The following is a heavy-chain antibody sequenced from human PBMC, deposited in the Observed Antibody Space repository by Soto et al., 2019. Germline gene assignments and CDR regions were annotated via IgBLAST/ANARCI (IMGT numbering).Heavy chain of an antibody. CDR1: GFTFSSYS. J-gene: IGHJ5*02. V-gene: IGHV3-48*01. Sequence: PGGSLRLSCTASGFTFSSYSMNWVRQAPGKGLEWVSYISSSSSTIYYADSVKGRFTISRDNAKNSLYLQMNSLRAEDTAVYYCARDLDRDRSSSSHFNWFDPWGQGTLVTVSS. CDR2: ISSSSSTI. CDR3: ARDLDRDRSSSSHFNWFDP. D-gene: IGHD6-6*01.